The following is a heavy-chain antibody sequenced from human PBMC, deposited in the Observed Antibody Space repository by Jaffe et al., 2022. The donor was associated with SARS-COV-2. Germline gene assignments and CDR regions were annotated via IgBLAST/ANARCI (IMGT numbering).Heavy chain of an antibody. D-gene: IGHD3-22*01. CDR2: ISWDSGTI. Sequence: EVQLVESGGGVVQPGRSMRLSCVASGFTFDDYAMHWVRQVPGKGLEWVSGISWDSGTIGYADPVKGRFTISRDNAKNSLYLQMNSLRAEDTALYYCAKDTVHYYDSNVAFDLWGQGTLVTVSS. CDR3: AKDTVHYYDSNVAFDL. CDR1: GFTFDDYA. V-gene: IGHV3-9*01. J-gene: IGHJ4*02.